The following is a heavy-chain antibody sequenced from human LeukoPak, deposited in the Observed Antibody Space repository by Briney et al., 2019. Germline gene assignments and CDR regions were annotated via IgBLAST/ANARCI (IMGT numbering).Heavy chain of an antibody. CDR3: ARRGTYYYGSGTIGAWFAP. Sequence: SETLSLTCTVSGGSISSSSYYWGWIRQPPGKGLEWIGSIYYSGGTYYNPAPKNRGTISVDTSKNQFSLKLSSVTAADTAAYYCARRGTYYYGSGTIGAWFAPWGQGTLVTVSS. D-gene: IGHD3-10*01. J-gene: IGHJ5*02. CDR1: GGSISSSSYY. CDR2: IYYSGGT. V-gene: IGHV4-39*01.